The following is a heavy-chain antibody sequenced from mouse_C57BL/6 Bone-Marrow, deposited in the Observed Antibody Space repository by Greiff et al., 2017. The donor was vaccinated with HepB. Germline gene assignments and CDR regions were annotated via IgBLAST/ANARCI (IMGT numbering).Heavy chain of an antibody. CDR2: IDPETGGT. J-gene: IGHJ3*01. V-gene: IGHV1-15*01. CDR1: GYTFTDYE. CDR3: TRSGDGYYGFAY. Sequence: VKLVESGAELVRPGASVTLSCKASGYTFTDYEMHWVKQTPVHGLEWIGAIDPETGGTAYNQKFKGKAILTADKSSSTAYMELRSLTSEDSAVYYCTRSGDGYYGFAYWGQGTLVTVSA. D-gene: IGHD2-3*01.